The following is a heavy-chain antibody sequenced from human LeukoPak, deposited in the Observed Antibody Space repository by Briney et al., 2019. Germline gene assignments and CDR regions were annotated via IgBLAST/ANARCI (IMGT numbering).Heavy chain of an antibody. CDR2: IYYSGST. V-gene: IGHV4-39*01. J-gene: IGHJ6*03. CDR1: GGSISSSSYY. Sequence: SETLSLTCTVSGGSISSSSYYWGWIRQPPGKGLEWIGSIYYSGSTYYNPSLKSRVTISVDTSKNQFSLKLSSVTAADTAVYYCARQGGVGATFYYYYYYMDVWGKGTTVTISS. CDR3: ARQGGVGATFYYYYYYMDV. D-gene: IGHD1-26*01.